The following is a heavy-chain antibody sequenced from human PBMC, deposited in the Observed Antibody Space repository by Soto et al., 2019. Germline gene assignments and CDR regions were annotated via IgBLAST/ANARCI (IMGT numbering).Heavy chain of an antibody. V-gene: IGHV3-23*01. CDR3: AKDPNGDYIGAFDD. J-gene: IGHJ4*02. CDR1: GFAFSNNA. CDR2: ISGSGNII. Sequence: EVQLLESGGDLVQPGGSRRLSVPASGFAFSNNAGPGAGRAQGKGLEWVSSISGSGNIIYYADSVKGRFIISRDNSKNTLYLQMNSLRAEDTAVYYCAKDPNGDYIGAFDDWGQGTLVTVSS. D-gene: IGHD4-17*01.